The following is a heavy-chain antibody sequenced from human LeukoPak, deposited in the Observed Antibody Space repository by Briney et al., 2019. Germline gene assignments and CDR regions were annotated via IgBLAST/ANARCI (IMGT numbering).Heavy chain of an antibody. J-gene: IGHJ4*02. CDR2: ISGSGGST. CDR3: AKSAVDEYDYVWGSYSDY. V-gene: IGHV3-23*01. Sequence: GGSLRLSCAASGFTFSSYGMSWVRQAPGKGLEWVSAISGSGGSTYYADSVKGRFTISRDNSKNTLYLQMNSLRAEDTAVYYCAKSAVDEYDYVWGSYSDYWGQGTLVTVSS. D-gene: IGHD3-16*01. CDR1: GFTFSSYG.